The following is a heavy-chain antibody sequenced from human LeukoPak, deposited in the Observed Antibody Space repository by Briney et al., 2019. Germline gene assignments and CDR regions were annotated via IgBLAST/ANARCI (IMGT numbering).Heavy chain of an antibody. CDR1: GYTFTNYF. Sequence: ASVKVSCKAYGYTFTNYFMHWMRQAPGQGLEWMGWISAYKGNTKYAQKPQGRVTMTTDTSTSTAYMELRSLRSDDTAVYYCARGIAAAGTAYYYYYMDVWGKGTTVTVSS. J-gene: IGHJ6*03. D-gene: IGHD6-13*01. V-gene: IGHV1-18*04. CDR3: ARGIAAAGTAYYYYYMDV. CDR2: ISAYKGNT.